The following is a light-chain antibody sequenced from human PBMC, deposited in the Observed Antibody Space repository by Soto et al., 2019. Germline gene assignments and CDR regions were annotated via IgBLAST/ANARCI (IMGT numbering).Light chain of an antibody. CDR1: PSVSSRY. CDR2: GAS. CDR3: QQYGSSPRT. Sequence: EIVLTQSPGTLSLSAGERATLSCRASPSVSSRYLAWYQQKPGQAPRLLIDGASSRATDIPERFSGSGSGTDFTLTISRLEPEDFALYDCQQYGSSPRTFGQGTQVDI. J-gene: IGKJ1*01. V-gene: IGKV3-20*01.